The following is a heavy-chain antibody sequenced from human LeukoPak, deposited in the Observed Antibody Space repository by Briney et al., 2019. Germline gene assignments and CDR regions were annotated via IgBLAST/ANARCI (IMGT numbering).Heavy chain of an antibody. J-gene: IGHJ4*02. Sequence: SVNVSCKASVGTFSSYAISWVRQAPGQGRDGMGGIIPIFCTANYAQKFQGRVTITAEDSTSTDYMELRSLRSEDTAVYYCASLPSPYGSGSYYFDYWGQGTLVTVSS. CDR1: VGTFSSYA. D-gene: IGHD3-10*01. V-gene: IGHV1-69*13. CDR2: IIPIFCTA. CDR3: ASLPSPYGSGSYYFDY.